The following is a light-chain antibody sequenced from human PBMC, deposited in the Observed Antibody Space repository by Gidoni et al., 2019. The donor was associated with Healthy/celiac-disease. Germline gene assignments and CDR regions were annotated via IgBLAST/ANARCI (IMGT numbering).Light chain of an antibody. CDR3: QQYDNPLLT. V-gene: IGKV1-33*01. CDR2: DAS. Sequence: DIQMTQSPSSLSASVVDRVTITCQASQDISNYLNWYQQKPGKAPKLLIYDASNLETGVPSRFSGSGSGTDFTFNISSLQPEDIATYYCQQYDNPLLTFVPGTKVDIK. CDR1: QDISNY. J-gene: IGKJ3*01.